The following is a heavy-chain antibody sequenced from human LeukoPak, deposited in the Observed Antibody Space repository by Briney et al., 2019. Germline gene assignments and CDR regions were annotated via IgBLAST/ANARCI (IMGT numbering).Heavy chain of an antibody. J-gene: IGHJ4*02. CDR1: GYTFTSYY. CDR2: INPSGGST. V-gene: IGHV1-46*01. CDR3: ARGRWNYPY. Sequence: GASVKVSCKASGYTFTSYYMHWVRQAPGQGLEWMGIINPSGGSTSYAQKFQGRVTMTRDTSISTAYMELSRLRSDDTAVYYCARGRWNYPYWGQGTLVTVSS. D-gene: IGHD1-7*01.